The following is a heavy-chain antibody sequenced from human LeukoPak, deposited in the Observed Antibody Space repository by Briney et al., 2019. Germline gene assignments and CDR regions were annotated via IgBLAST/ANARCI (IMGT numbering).Heavy chain of an antibody. V-gene: IGHV4-59*01. CDR1: GGSISSYY. D-gene: IGHD3-22*01. Sequence: TSSETLSLTCTVSGGSISSYYWSWIRQPPGKGLEWIGYIYYSGSTNYNPSLKSRVTISVDTSKNQFSLKLSSVTAADTAVYYCARDRVDYYDSSGYSRYFDYWGQGTLVTVSS. J-gene: IGHJ4*02. CDR3: ARDRVDYYDSSGYSRYFDY. CDR2: IYYSGST.